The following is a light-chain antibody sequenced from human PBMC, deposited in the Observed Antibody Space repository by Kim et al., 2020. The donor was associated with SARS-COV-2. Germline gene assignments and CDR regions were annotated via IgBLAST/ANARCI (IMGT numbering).Light chain of an antibody. CDR3: QAWDSVSYVA. CDR1: NLGNKY. CDR2: HDN. J-gene: IGLJ2*01. V-gene: IGLV3-1*01. Sequence: SYELTQPPSTSVSPGQTASLTCSGENLGNKYVAWYQQKAGQSPMLVMYHDNRRPSGIPERFSGSNSGSTATLTISETQSMDEADYYCQAWDSVSYVAFGGGTQLTVL.